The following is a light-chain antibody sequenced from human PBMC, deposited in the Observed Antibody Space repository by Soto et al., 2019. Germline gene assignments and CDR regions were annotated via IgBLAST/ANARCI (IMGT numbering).Light chain of an antibody. CDR1: QSIASY. CDR3: QQRASWPIT. J-gene: IGKJ3*01. Sequence: EIVLTQTPATLSLSPGERATLSCRASQSIASYLNWYQHSPGQAPRLLIYDSFNRATGIPARFSGSGSGTYVLLTISSLEPEDFAVYYCQQRASWPITFGAGTKVDIK. CDR2: DSF. V-gene: IGKV3-11*01.